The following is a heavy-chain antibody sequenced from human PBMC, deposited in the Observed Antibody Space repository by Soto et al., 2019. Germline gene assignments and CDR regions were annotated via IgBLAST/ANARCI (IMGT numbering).Heavy chain of an antibody. CDR1: GFTFSSYS. CDR3: ARGPYYYDSSGYYYDPDFDY. CDR2: ISSSSSYI. J-gene: IGHJ4*02. D-gene: IGHD3-22*01. Sequence: GGSLRLSCAASGFTFSSYSMNWVRQAPGKGLEWVSSISSSSSYIYYADSVKGRFTISRDNAKNSLYLQMNSLRAEDTAVYYCARGPYYYDSSGYYYDPDFDYWGQGTLVTVSS. V-gene: IGHV3-21*01.